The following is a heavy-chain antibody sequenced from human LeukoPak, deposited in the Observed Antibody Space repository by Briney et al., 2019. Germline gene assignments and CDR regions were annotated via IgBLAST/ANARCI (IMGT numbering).Heavy chain of an antibody. CDR3: AKDATEVGEGQGVIMTLPFY. V-gene: IGHV3-30*04. Sequence: PGGSLRLSCAASGFTFSSYAMHWVRQAPGKGLEWVAVISYDGSNKYYADSVKGRFTISRDNSKNTLYLQMNSLRAEDTAVYYCAKDATEVGEGQGVIMTLPFYWGQGTLVTVSS. CDR2: ISYDGSNK. J-gene: IGHJ4*02. CDR1: GFTFSSYA. D-gene: IGHD3-10*01.